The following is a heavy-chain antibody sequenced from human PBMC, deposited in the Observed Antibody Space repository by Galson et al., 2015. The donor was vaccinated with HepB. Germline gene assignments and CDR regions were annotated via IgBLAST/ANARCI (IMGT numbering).Heavy chain of an antibody. D-gene: IGHD4-23*01. CDR2: IHYSGRT. CDR3: ARHVGDNSASAFEI. Sequence: SETLSLTCIVSGGSISSYYWSWIRQPPGKGLEWIAYIHYSGRTDYNPSLKSRVSISVDTSKNQFSLMLSSVTAADTAVYYCARHVGDNSASAFEIWGQGTMVTVSS. CDR1: GGSISSYY. J-gene: IGHJ3*02. V-gene: IGHV4-59*08.